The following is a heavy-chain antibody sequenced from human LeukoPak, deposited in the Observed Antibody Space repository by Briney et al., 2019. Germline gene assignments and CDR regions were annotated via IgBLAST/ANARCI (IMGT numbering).Heavy chain of an antibody. CDR2: ISSSGNT. J-gene: IGHJ4*02. D-gene: IGHD6-13*01. CDR1: GFPFSTYS. Sequence: PGGSLRLSCAASGFPFSTYSMNWVRQAPGKGLDWVSSISSSGNTYYADSVKGRFTISRDNSKNMLYLQMNSLRAEDTAVYYCVNGSISEDGLDFWGQGTLVPVSS. CDR3: VNGSISEDGLDF. V-gene: IGHV3-23*01.